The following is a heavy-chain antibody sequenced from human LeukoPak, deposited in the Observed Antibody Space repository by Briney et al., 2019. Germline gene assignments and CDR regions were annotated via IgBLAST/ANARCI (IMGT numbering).Heavy chain of an antibody. CDR2: IYHSGST. CDR1: GYSISRGYY. Sequence: SETLSLTCTVSGYSISRGYYWGWIRQPPGKGLEWIGSIYHSGSTYYNPSLKSRVTISVDTSKNQFSLKLRSVTAADTAVYYCARDRVGQQLVGRKNNYYYMDVWGKGTTVTISS. D-gene: IGHD6-13*01. V-gene: IGHV4-38-2*02. CDR3: ARDRVGQQLVGRKNNYYYMDV. J-gene: IGHJ6*03.